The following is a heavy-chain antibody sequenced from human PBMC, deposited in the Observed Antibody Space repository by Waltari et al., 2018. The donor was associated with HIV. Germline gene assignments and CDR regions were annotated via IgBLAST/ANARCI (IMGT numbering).Heavy chain of an antibody. V-gene: IGHV3-33*01. J-gene: IGHJ4*02. D-gene: IGHD6-13*01. CDR2: IWSDGSNK. CDR3: ASAAGPFDN. Sequence: QVQLVESGGGVVQPGRSLRLSCEASGLIFSIYGMHWVRQAPGKVREGVAFIWSDGSNKYYADSVKGRFTISRDNSKNTLYLQMNSLRAEDTAVYYCASAAGPFDNWGQGTLVTVSS. CDR1: GLIFSIYG.